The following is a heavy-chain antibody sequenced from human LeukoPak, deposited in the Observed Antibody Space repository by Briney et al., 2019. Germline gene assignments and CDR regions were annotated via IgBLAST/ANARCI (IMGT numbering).Heavy chain of an antibody. V-gene: IGHV1-8*01. CDR2: MNPNSGNT. CDR1: GYTFTSYD. CDR3: ARGDASIYCSSTSCSPRPWFDP. Sequence: ASVKVSCKASGYTFTSYDINWVRQATGPGHEWMGWMNPNSGNTGYAQKFQGRVTMTRNPSISTAYIELSSLRSEETAFYYCARGDASIYCSSTSCSPRPWFDPWGQGTLVTVSS. D-gene: IGHD2-2*01. J-gene: IGHJ5*02.